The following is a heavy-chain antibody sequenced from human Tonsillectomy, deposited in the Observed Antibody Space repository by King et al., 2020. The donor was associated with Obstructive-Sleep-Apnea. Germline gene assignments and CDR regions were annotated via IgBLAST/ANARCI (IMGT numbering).Heavy chain of an antibody. D-gene: IGHD3-10*01. V-gene: IGHV3-11*01. Sequence: VQLVESGGGLVKPGGSLRLSCAASGFIFSDYYMSWIRQAPGKGLEWVSYISSDGSSIYYADSLKGRFTISRDNAKNSLHLQMNSLRAEDTAVYYCARDYYGSGSYGWFDPWGQGILVTVSS. CDR1: GFIFSDYY. J-gene: IGHJ5*02. CDR3: ARDYYGSGSYGWFDP. CDR2: ISSDGSSI.